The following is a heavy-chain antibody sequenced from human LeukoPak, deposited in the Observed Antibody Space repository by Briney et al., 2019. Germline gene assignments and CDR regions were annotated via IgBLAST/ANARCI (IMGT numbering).Heavy chain of an antibody. CDR1: GGTFSSYA. V-gene: IGHV3-30-3*01. CDR3: ARVVVPAAPFDY. D-gene: IGHD2-2*01. J-gene: IGHJ4*02. Sequence: SCKASGGTFSSYAMHWVRQAPGKGLEWVAVISYDGSNKYYADSVKGRFTISRDNSKNTLYLQMNSLRAEDTAVYYCARVVVPAAPFDYWGQGTLVTVSS. CDR2: ISYDGSNK.